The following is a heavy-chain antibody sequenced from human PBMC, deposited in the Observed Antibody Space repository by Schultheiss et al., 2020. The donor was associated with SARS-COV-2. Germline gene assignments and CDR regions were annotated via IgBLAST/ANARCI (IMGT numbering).Heavy chain of an antibody. J-gene: IGHJ4*02. Sequence: GGSLRLSCAASGFTFSSYAMHWVRQAPGKGLEWVSAISGSGGSTYYADSVKGRFTISRDNSKNTLSLQMDSLRPEDTAMYYCTRDRSGRSSSLIFFDHWGQGTLVTVSS. V-gene: IGHV3-23*01. D-gene: IGHD1-26*01. CDR2: ISGSGGST. CDR3: TRDRSGRSSSLIFFDH. CDR1: GFTFSSYA.